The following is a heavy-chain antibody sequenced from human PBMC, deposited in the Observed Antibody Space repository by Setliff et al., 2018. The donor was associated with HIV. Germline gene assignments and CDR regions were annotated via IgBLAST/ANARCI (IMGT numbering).Heavy chain of an antibody. CDR3: ARNSYFFDS. D-gene: IGHD2-15*01. Sequence: PGGSLRLSCAASGFTFSNNWMHWVRQAPGKGLVWVSRINGDGSSTLYADSVKGRFTISRDNAKNTRYLQMNSLRAEDTAVYYCARNSYFFDSWGQGALVTVSS. V-gene: IGHV3-74*01. CDR1: GFTFSNNW. CDR2: INGDGSST. J-gene: IGHJ4*02.